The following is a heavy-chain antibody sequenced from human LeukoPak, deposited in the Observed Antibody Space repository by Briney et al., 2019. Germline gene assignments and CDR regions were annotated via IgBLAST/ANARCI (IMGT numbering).Heavy chain of an antibody. Sequence: GGSLRLSCAASGFTFSSYWMSWVRQAPGKGLEWVANIKQDGSEKYYVDSVKGRFTISRDNAKNSLYLQMNSPRAEDTAVYYCARGHYYYYMDVWGKGTTVTVSS. CDR2: IKQDGSEK. CDR3: ARGHYYYYMDV. J-gene: IGHJ6*03. V-gene: IGHV3-7*01. CDR1: GFTFSSYW.